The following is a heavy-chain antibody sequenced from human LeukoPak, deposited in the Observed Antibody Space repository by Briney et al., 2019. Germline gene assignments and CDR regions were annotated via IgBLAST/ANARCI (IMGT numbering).Heavy chain of an antibody. CDR1: GYTFTSYG. CDR3: ARDPNYYGSGPYCFDY. J-gene: IGHJ4*02. CDR2: ISAYNGNT. V-gene: IGHV1-18*04. Sequence: ASVKVSCKASGYTFTSYGISWVRQAPGQGLEWMGWISAYNGNTNYAQKLQGRVTMTTDTSTSTAYMELRSLRSDDTAVYYCARDPNYYGSGPYCFDYWGQGTLVTVSS. D-gene: IGHD3-10*01.